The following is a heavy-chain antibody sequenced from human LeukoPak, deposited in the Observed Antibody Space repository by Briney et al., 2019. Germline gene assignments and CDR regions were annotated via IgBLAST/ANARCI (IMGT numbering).Heavy chain of an antibody. V-gene: IGHV5-51*01. J-gene: IGHJ3*02. Sequence: GESLKISCKGSGDSFTSYWIAWVRQMPGKGLEWMGIIYPGDSYTTYSPSFQGQVTISADKSISTAYLQWRSLKASDTAMYYCARRSGSDALDIWGQGTMVTVSS. D-gene: IGHD3-10*01. CDR3: ARRSGSDALDI. CDR2: IYPGDSYT. CDR1: GDSFTSYW.